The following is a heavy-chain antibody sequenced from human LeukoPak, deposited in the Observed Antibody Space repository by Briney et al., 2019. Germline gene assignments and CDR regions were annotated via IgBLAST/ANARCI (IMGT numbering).Heavy chain of an antibody. V-gene: IGHV3-23*01. CDR2: ISGSGGST. CDR1: GFTFSSYA. D-gene: IGHD6-19*01. Sequence: PGGSLRLSCAASGFTFSSYAMSWVRQAPGKGLEWVSAISGSGGSTYHADSVKGRFTISRDNSKNTLYLQMNSLRAEDTAVYYCAKEWTVIAVAVPYYFDYWGQGTLVTVSS. J-gene: IGHJ4*02. CDR3: AKEWTVIAVAVPYYFDY.